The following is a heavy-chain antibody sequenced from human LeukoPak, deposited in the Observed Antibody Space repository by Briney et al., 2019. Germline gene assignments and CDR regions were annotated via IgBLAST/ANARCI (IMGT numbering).Heavy chain of an antibody. CDR1: GFTFSSYG. CDR3: AKPTSGDGSFLIDY. D-gene: IGHD1-26*01. V-gene: IGHV3-33*06. CDR2: IWYDGSYT. J-gene: IGHJ4*02. Sequence: PGRSLRLSCAASGFTFSSYGMHWVRQAPGKGLEWVAVIWYDGSYTYYAESVKGRFTISRDNSRNTLYMQMGSLRSEDTAVYYCAKPTSGDGSFLIDYWGQGTLVTVSS.